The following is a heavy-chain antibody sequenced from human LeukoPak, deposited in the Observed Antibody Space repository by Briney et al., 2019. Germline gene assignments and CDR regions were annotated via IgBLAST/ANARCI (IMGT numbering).Heavy chain of an antibody. D-gene: IGHD2-15*01. V-gene: IGHV1-46*01. CDR3: AREGSGYCSGGSRYVFDY. CDR1: GYTFTSYY. J-gene: IGHJ4*02. CDR2: INPSGGST. Sequence: ASVKVSCKASGYTFTSYYMHWVRQAPGQGLEWMGIINPSGGSTSYAQKFQGRVTMTRDTSTSTVYMELSSLRSEDTAVYYCAREGSGYCSGGSRYVFDYWGQGTLVTVPS.